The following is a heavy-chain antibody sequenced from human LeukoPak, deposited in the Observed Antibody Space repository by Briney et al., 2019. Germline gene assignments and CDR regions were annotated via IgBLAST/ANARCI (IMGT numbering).Heavy chain of an antibody. D-gene: IGHD5-24*01. CDR2: IGSSGGST. Sequence: GGSLRLSCAASGFNSITAAMTWVRRAPGKGLEWVSLIGSSGGSTYYADSVKGRFTISRDNSNHTLSLQMNSLRVEDTAIYYCVKDIQLSTWGLGTMVTVSS. CDR3: VKDIQLST. V-gene: IGHV3-23*01. J-gene: IGHJ3*01. CDR1: GFNSITAA.